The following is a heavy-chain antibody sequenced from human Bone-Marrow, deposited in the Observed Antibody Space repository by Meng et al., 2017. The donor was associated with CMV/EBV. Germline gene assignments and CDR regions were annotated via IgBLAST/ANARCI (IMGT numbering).Heavy chain of an antibody. V-gene: IGHV1-18*01. J-gene: IGHJ4*02. D-gene: IGHD6-19*01. Sequence: ASVKVSCKASDVTFNTYFINWVRQAPGQGLEWLGWIAVYNGDTNYAQSLQGRVTMTADTSTTTAYMQLTSLRPDDTAVYYCARGTRQFYFDDWGQGRLGTISS. CDR1: DVTFNTYF. CDR2: IAVYNGDT. CDR3: ARGTRQFYFDD.